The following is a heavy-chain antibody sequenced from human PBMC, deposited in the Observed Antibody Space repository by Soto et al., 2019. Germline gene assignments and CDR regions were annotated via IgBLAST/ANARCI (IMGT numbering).Heavy chain of an antibody. D-gene: IGHD5-12*01. CDR1: GFIFSTYW. Sequence: EVQLVDSGGGLVQPGGSLRLSCAASGFIFSTYWMSWVRQAPGKGLEWVANIKQDGSEKYYVDSVKGRFTISRDNAKNSLYLQMNSLSAEDTAVYYCARAPRRSWIYWDFDLWGRGTLVTVSS. CDR3: ARAPRRSWIYWDFDL. J-gene: IGHJ2*01. V-gene: IGHV3-7*03. CDR2: IKQDGSEK.